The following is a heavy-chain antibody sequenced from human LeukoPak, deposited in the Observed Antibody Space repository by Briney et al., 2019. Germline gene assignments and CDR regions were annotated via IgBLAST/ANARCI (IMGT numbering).Heavy chain of an antibody. CDR3: AKDLMRDRWFGES. D-gene: IGHD3-10*01. V-gene: IGHV3-23*01. Sequence: PGGSLRLSCAASGFTFSTYGMTWVRQGPGRGLEWVSTITGSGGDTYYADSVRGRFTISRDNSKNTLYLQMNNLRPDDTAVYYCAKDLMRDRWFGESWGQGTLVTVSS. CDR2: ITGSGGDT. J-gene: IGHJ5*02. CDR1: GFTFSTYG.